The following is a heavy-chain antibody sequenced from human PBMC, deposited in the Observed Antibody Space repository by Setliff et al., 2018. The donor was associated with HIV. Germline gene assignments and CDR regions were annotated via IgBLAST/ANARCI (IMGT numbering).Heavy chain of an antibody. CDR2: IYYIGNT. CDR1: GGSISGGGYY. CDR3: ARVPRITTLRNAFDI. J-gene: IGHJ3*02. V-gene: IGHV4-31*03. Sequence: SETLSLTCTVSGGSISGGGYYWSWIRQHPGKGLDWIGNIYYIGNTDYNPSLKSRVTISIDTSKNQFSLKLSSVTAADKASYYCARVPRITTLRNAFDIWGQGTMVTVSS. D-gene: IGHD3-3*01.